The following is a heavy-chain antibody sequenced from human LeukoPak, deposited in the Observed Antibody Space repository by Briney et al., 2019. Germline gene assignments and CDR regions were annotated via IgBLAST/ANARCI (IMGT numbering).Heavy chain of an antibody. CDR1: GDSISSGSYY. D-gene: IGHD6-6*01. J-gene: IGHJ4*02. Sequence: PPETLSLTXTVSGDSISSGSYYWSWIRQPAGKGLEWIVRIYTSVSTNYNPSLTSRGTMSVDTSKTQFSLKLSSMTAADTAVYYCATQKNTARPGYYVDYWGQGTLVTVSS. CDR2: IYTSVST. V-gene: IGHV4-61*02. CDR3: ATQKNTARPGYYVDY.